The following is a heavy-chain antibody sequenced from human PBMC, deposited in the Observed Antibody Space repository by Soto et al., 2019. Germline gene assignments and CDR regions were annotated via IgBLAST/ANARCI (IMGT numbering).Heavy chain of an antibody. CDR2: ISYDGSNK. D-gene: IGHD1-26*01. J-gene: IGHJ4*02. CDR3: ARDGEPTLDY. CDR1: GFTFSSYA. Sequence: QVQLVESGGGVVQPGRSLRLSCAASGFTFSSYAMHWVRQAPGKGPEWVAVISYDGSNKYYADSVKGRFTISRDNSKNTLYLQMNSLRAEDTAVYYCARDGEPTLDYWGQGTLVTVSS. V-gene: IGHV3-30-3*01.